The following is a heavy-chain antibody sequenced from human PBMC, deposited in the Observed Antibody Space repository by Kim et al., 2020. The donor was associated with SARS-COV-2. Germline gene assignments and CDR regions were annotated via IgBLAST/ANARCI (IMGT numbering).Heavy chain of an antibody. CDR2: ISSSGSTI. CDR3: ARDDSYGFSYYYGMDV. Sequence: GGSLRLSCAASGFTFSDYYMSWIRQAPGKGLEWVSYISSSGSTIYYADSVKGRFTISRDNAKNSLYLQMNSLRAEDTAVYYCARDDSYGFSYYYGMDVWGQGTTVTVSS. CDR1: GFTFSDYY. D-gene: IGHD5-18*01. V-gene: IGHV3-11*04. J-gene: IGHJ6*02.